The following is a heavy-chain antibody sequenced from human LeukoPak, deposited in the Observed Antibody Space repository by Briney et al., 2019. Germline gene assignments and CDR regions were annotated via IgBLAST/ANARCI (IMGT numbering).Heavy chain of an antibody. J-gene: IGHJ3*02. Sequence: GGSLRLSCAASDFSFSNYAMSWVRQAPGKGLEWVSAVSNRGGSTYYADSVKGRFTISRDNSKNTLYLQMNSLRAEDTAVYYCAREASGSLRHDAFDIWGQGTMVTVSS. D-gene: IGHD1-26*01. CDR3: AREASGSLRHDAFDI. CDR1: DFSFSNYA. V-gene: IGHV3-23*01. CDR2: VSNRGGST.